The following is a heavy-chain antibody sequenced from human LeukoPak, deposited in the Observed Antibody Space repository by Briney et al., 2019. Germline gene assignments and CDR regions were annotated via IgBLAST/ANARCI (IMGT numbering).Heavy chain of an antibody. CDR2: IYSSGTT. Sequence: PSETLSLTCTVSGGSISSGSYYWSWIRQPAGKGLEWIGRIYSSGTTNYNPSLKSRVTISIDTSKNQFSLKLTSVTAADTAVYYCVRHADPLSLGSSGWSYFDYWGQGTLVTVSS. J-gene: IGHJ4*02. D-gene: IGHD6-13*01. CDR1: GGSISSGSYY. CDR3: VRHADPLSLGSSGWSYFDY. V-gene: IGHV4-61*02.